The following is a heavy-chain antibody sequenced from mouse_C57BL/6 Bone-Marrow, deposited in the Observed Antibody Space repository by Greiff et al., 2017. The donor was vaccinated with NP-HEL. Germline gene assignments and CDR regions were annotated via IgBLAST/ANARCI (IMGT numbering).Heavy chain of an antibody. CDR3: ARSVHYYPYAMDY. CDR2: IRNKANGYTT. J-gene: IGHJ4*01. Sequence: EVMLVESGGGLVQPGGSLSLSCAASGFTFTDYYMSWVRQPPGKALEWLGFIRNKANGYTTEYSASVKGRFTISRDNSQSILYLQMNALRAEDSATYYCARSVHYYPYAMDYWGQGTSVTVSS. D-gene: IGHD1-2*01. CDR1: GFTFTDYY. V-gene: IGHV7-3*01.